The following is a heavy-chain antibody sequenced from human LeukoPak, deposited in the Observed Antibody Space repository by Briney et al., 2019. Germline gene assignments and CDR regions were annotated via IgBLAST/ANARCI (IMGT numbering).Heavy chain of an antibody. CDR3: ARETYDFWSGYYTGINWFDP. CDR2: ISSSSSYI. Sequence: GGSLRLSCAASGFTFSSYSMNWVRQAPGKGLEWVSSISSSSSYIYYAGSVKGRFTISRDNAKNSLYLQMNSLRAEDTAVYYCARETYDFWSGYYTGINWFDPWGQGTLVTVSS. J-gene: IGHJ5*02. D-gene: IGHD3-3*01. CDR1: GFTFSSYS. V-gene: IGHV3-21*04.